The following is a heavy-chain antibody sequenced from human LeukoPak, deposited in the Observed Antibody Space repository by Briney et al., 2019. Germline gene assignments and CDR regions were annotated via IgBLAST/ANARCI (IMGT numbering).Heavy chain of an antibody. CDR1: GFTFSSYA. D-gene: IGHD6-13*01. Sequence: PGGSLRLSCAASGFTFSSYAMHRVRQAPGKGLEWVAVISYDGSNKYYADSVKGRFTISRDNSKNTLYLQMNSLRAEDTAVYYCARDGAAAGTFDYWGQGTLVTVSS. J-gene: IGHJ4*02. CDR3: ARDGAAAGTFDY. CDR2: ISYDGSNK. V-gene: IGHV3-30-3*01.